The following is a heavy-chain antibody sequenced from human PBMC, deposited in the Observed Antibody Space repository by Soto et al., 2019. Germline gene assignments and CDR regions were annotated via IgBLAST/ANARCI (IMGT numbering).Heavy chain of an antibody. Sequence: EVQLVESGGGLVQPGGSLRLSCAASGFTFSSYSMNWVRQAPGKGLEWVSYISSSSSTIYYADSVKGRFTISRDNAKNSLHLQMNSLRAEDTAVYYCARSTGAFDIWGQGTMVTVSS. CDR1: GFTFSSYS. V-gene: IGHV3-48*01. J-gene: IGHJ3*02. CDR2: ISSSSSTI. CDR3: ARSTGAFDI.